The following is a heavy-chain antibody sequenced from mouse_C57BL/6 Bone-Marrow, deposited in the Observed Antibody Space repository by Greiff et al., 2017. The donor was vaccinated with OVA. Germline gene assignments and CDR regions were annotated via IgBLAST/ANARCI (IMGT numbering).Heavy chain of an antibody. CDR2: INPNNGGT. CDR3: RGSSYYFDY. Sequence: EVQLQQSGPELVKPGASVKISCKASGYTFTDYYMNWVKQSHGKSLEWIGDINPNNGGTSYNQKLKGKATLTVDKSSSTAYIELRSLTSDDSAVYYCRGSSYYFDYWGQGTTLTVSS. CDR1: GYTFTDYY. D-gene: IGHD1-1*01. J-gene: IGHJ2*01. V-gene: IGHV1-26*01.